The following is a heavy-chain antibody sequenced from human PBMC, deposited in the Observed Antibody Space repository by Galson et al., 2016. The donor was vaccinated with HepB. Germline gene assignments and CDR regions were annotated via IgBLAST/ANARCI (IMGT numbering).Heavy chain of an antibody. Sequence: SLRLSCAASGLTFEDFSMHWVRQVPGKGLEWVSCINWNGDSTYYADSVKGRFTISRDNKKNSLYLQMNSLRTEDTALYYCAKGVALWYSSGWGERYFQHWGQGTIVTVSS. V-gene: IGHV3-43*01. CDR2: INWNGDST. J-gene: IGHJ1*01. CDR1: GLTFEDFS. D-gene: IGHD6-19*01. CDR3: AKGVALWYSSGWGERYFQH.